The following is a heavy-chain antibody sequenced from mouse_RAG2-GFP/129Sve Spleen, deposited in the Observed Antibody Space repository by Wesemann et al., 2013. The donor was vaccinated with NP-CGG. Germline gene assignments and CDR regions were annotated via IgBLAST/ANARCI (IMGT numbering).Heavy chain of an antibody. D-gene: IGHD4-1*01. J-gene: IGHJ2*01. CDR3: ARQLTGNYFDY. V-gene: IGHV1-69*02. Sequence: GLALEWIGEIDPSDSYTNYNQKFKGKATLTVDKSSSTAYMQLSSLTSEDSAVYYCARQLTGNYFDYWGQGTTLTVSS. CDR2: IDPSDSYT.